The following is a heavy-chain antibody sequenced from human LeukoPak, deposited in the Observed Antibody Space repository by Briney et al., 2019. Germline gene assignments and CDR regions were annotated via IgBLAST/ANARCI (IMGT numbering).Heavy chain of an antibody. V-gene: IGHV3-23*01. CDR3: TTVFGYYDSSGYYVDVDY. Sequence: PGGSLRLSCAASGFTFSSYALNWVRQAPGKGLEWVSTISTSGSSIFYADSVKGRFTISRDNSKNTLYLQMNSLKTEDTAVYYCTTVFGYYDSSGYYVDVDYWGQGTLVTVSS. CDR2: ISTSGSSI. CDR1: GFTFSSYA. D-gene: IGHD3-22*01. J-gene: IGHJ4*02.